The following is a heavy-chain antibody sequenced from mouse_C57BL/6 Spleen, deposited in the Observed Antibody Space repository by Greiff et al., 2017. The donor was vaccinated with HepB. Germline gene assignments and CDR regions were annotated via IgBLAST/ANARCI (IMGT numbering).Heavy chain of an antibody. D-gene: IGHD2-1*01. CDR1: GYTFTSYW. CDR3: ARRNGNYGPFDY. Sequence: QVQLQQPGAELVKPGASVKMSCKASGYTFTSYWITWVKQRPGQGLEWIGDIYPGSGSTNYNEKFKSKATLTVDTSSSTAYMQLSSLTSEDSAVSYCARRNGNYGPFDYWGQGTTLTVSS. V-gene: IGHV1-55*01. CDR2: IYPGSGST. J-gene: IGHJ2*01.